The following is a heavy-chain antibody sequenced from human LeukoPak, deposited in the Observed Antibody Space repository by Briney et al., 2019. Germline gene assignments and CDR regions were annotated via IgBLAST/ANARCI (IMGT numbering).Heavy chain of an antibody. Sequence: PSETLSLTCTVSGGSISSSSYYWGWIRQPPGKVLEWIGSMYYSGSTYFNPSLKSRVTISVDTSKNQFSLKLSSVTAADTAVYYCARGIQRWLQLSDDGFDIWGQGTMVTVSS. V-gene: IGHV4-39*07. CDR3: ARGIQRWLQLSDDGFDI. CDR2: MYYSGST. CDR1: GGSISSSSYY. D-gene: IGHD5-24*01. J-gene: IGHJ3*02.